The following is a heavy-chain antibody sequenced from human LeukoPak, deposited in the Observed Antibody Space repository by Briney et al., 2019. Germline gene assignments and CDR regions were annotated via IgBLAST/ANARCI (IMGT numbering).Heavy chain of an antibody. D-gene: IGHD6-19*01. CDR2: ISGSGGST. CDR1: GFTFSNYG. V-gene: IGHV3-23*01. CDR3: AKDKQWLEYYFDY. J-gene: IGHJ4*02. Sequence: GGSLRLSCAASGFTFSNYGMSWVRQAPGKGLEWVSAISGSGGSTNYADSVKGRFTISRDNSKNTLYLQMNSLRAEDTAVYYCAKDKQWLEYYFDYWGQGTLVTVSS.